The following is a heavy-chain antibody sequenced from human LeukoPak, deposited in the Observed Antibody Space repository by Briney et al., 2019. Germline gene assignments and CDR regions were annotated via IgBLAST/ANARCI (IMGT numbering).Heavy chain of an antibody. D-gene: IGHD3-10*01. J-gene: IGHJ3*02. CDR2: SSGSGGST. V-gene: IGHV3-23*01. CDR1: VFTFSNYG. CDR3: AKSVDYYGSDYDAFDI. Sequence: AGGSLRLSCAASVFTFSNYGMSWVRQAPGKGLEWVAASSGSGGSTYYADSVKGRFTMSRDNSKNTLYLQMNSLRAEDTAVYYCAKSVDYYGSDYDAFDIWGQGTMVTVSS.